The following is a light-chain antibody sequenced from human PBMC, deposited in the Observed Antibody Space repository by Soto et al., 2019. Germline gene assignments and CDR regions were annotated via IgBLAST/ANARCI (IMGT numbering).Light chain of an antibody. CDR1: QSISSW. J-gene: IGKJ4*01. CDR2: DAS. CDR3: QQYNSYPLT. V-gene: IGKV1-5*01. Sequence: DIPMTQSPSTLSASVGDRVTITCRASQSISSWLAWYQQKPGKAPKLLIYDASSLESGVPSRFSGSGSWTESTLTISSLQPDDFATYDCQQYNSYPLTFGGGTKVEIK.